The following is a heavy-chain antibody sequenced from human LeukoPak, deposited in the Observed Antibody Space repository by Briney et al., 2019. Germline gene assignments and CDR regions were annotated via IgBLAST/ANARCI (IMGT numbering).Heavy chain of an antibody. CDR2: ISSSSSYI. Sequence: GGSLRLSCAASGFTFSSYSMNWVRQAPGKGLEWVSSISSSSSYIYYADSVKGRFTISRDNAKNSLHLQMNSLRAEDTAVYYCAREDTMVRGVIPSSGMDVWGQGTTVTVSS. V-gene: IGHV3-21*01. D-gene: IGHD3-10*01. J-gene: IGHJ6*02. CDR1: GFTFSSYS. CDR3: AREDTMVRGVIPSSGMDV.